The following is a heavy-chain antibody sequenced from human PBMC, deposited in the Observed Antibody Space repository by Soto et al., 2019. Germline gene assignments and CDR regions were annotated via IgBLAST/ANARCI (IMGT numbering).Heavy chain of an antibody. CDR1: GGTFSSYT. V-gene: IGHV1-69*04. J-gene: IGHJ4*02. D-gene: IGHD5-18*01. Sequence: SVKVSCKASGGTFSSYTISWVRQAPGQGLEWMGRIIPILGIANYAQKFQDRVTLTTDTSTSTAYMELRSLRSDDTAIYYCARDLYVGYYYGPLDYWGQGTLVTVSS. CDR2: IIPILGIA. CDR3: ARDLYVGYYYGPLDY.